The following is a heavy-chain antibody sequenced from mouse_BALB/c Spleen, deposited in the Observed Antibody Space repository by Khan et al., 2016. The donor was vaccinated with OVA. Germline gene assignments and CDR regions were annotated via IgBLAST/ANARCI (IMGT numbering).Heavy chain of an antibody. CDR2: INPKNGDT. D-gene: IGHD3-3*01. CDR1: GYTFPEYT. J-gene: IGHJ4*01. Sequence: VQLKQSGPELVKPGASVKISCKPSGYTFPEYTVHWVKQSLGKSLDWIGVINPKNGDTAYNQKFKGKATLTVDKSSSTAYMEFRSLTSEDSAVYYCARDAGRYWGQGTSVTVAS. V-gene: IGHV1-18*01. CDR3: ARDAGRY.